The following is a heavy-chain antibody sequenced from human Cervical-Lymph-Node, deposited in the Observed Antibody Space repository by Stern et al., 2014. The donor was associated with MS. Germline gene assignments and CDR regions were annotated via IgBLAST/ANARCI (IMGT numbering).Heavy chain of an antibody. D-gene: IGHD3-3*01. V-gene: IGHV2-5*02. CDR2: IYLDDDK. J-gene: IGHJ5*02. CDR3: AHSSTYYDFWSGYYGNWCDP. CDR1: GFSLSTSGVG. Sequence: QITLKESGPTLVKPTQTLTLTCTFSGFSLSTSGVGVGWIRQPPGKALEWLALIYLDDDKLYSQSLKSRLTITKDTSKNQVVLTMTNMDPVDTATYYCAHSSTYYDFWSGYYGNWCDPWGQGTLVTVSS.